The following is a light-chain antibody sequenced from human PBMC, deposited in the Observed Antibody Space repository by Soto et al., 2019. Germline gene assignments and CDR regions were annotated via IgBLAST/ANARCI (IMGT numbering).Light chain of an antibody. CDR3: QQRSNWPPT. Sequence: EVVLTQSPATLSVSPGDRATLSCRASQYIGSAVAWYHQRSGQAPRLLIFDASIRVPTTPARFSGSVSGTDFTLTISSLEPEDFAVYYCQQRSNWPPTLGQGTRLEIK. CDR1: QYIGSA. V-gene: IGKV3-11*01. J-gene: IGKJ5*01. CDR2: DAS.